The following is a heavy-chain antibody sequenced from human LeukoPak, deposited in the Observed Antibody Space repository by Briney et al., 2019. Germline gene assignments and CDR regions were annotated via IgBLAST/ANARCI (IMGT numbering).Heavy chain of an antibody. CDR2: ISSDGNNY. Sequence: PGRSLILFCAASRFTFSSYAMHWVRQAPGKGLEGVAVISSDGNNYYYADSVKGRFTISRDNSKNTLYLQMNSLRAEDTAVYYCARVGRGVYGMDVWGQGTTVTVSS. J-gene: IGHJ6*02. V-gene: IGHV3-30-3*01. CDR3: ARVGRGVYGMDV. CDR1: RFTFSSYA. D-gene: IGHD3-10*01.